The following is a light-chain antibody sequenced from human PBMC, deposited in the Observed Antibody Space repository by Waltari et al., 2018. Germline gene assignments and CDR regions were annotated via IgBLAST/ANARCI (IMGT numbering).Light chain of an antibody. CDR1: SSNIGAGYD. V-gene: IGLV1-40*01. Sequence: QSVLTQPPSVSGAPGQRISISCTGNSSNIGAGYDVHWYQQLPGAAPKLLIYGTTNRPSGVPDRFSGSKSGSSASLAITVLRPEDEADYYCQSSDSSLRAVFGGGTKVTVL. CDR3: QSSDSSLRAV. J-gene: IGLJ2*01. CDR2: GTT.